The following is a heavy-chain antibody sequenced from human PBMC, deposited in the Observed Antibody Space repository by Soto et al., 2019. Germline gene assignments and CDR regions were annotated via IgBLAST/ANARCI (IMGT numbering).Heavy chain of an antibody. CDR2: ISSGGTTT. J-gene: IGHJ4*02. D-gene: IGHD6-19*01. Sequence: PWGSLRVSCTSSVFSFSTHAMSWVRQAPGKGLEWVSSISSGGTTTFYAASVEGRFTISRDKSKNTLYLQMNSLRADDTAVYYCAREGGSIGGWFGRKFDSWGQGTKVTVSS. V-gene: IGHV3-23*01. CDR1: VFSFSTHA. CDR3: AREGGSIGGWFGRKFDS.